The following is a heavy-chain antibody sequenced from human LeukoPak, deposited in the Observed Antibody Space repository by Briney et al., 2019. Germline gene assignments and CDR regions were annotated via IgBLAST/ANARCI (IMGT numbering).Heavy chain of an antibody. CDR1: RFTFSSYA. CDR2: ISGSGDHT. J-gene: IGHJ4*02. D-gene: IGHD6-19*01. V-gene: IGHV3-23*01. CDR3: AKHGFSSGWPQVPSDH. Sequence: GGSLRLSCTASRFTFSSYALSWVRQAPGKGLEWVSAISGSGDHTYYADSVKGRCTISRDNSKNTLYLQMISLRAEDTAVYYCAKHGFSSGWPQVPSDHWGQGTLVTVSS.